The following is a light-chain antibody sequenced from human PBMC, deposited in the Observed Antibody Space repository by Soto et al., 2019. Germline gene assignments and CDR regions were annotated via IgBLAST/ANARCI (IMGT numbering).Light chain of an antibody. Sequence: QSVLTQPPSVSAAPGQKVTISCSGSSSNIGNNYVSWYQQLPGTAPKLLIYDNNKRPSGIPDRFSGSKSGTSATLGITGLQTGDEADYYCGSYAGSVVFGGGTKLTVL. V-gene: IGLV1-51*01. CDR3: GSYAGSVV. CDR2: DNN. J-gene: IGLJ2*01. CDR1: SSNIGNNY.